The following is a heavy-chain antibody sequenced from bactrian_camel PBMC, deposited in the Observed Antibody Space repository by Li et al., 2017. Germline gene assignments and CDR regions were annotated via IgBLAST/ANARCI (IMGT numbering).Heavy chain of an antibody. CDR2: IRRDGGEA. J-gene: IGHJ6*01. D-gene: IGHD1*01. Sequence: VQLVESGGGSVQPGGSLRLSCVVTGYTYSISSLCMGWFRQAPGKEREGIAAIRRDGGEAWYAASVKGRFTISKDKAADTVYLQMSSLKPEDSAKYSCKTNCMPLGAYWFLSDSGYWGLGTQVTVS. CDR3: KTNCMPLGAYWFLSDSGY. CDR1: GYTYSISSLC. V-gene: IGHV3S40*01.